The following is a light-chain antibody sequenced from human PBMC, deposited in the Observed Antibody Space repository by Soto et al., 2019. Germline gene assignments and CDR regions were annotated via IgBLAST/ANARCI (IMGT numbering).Light chain of an antibody. CDR3: QQYGSSGT. Sequence: EIVMTQSPASLSVSPGESVTLSCRASQSVASNLAWYQQKPGQSPRLLIYGTSTRATGVPDRFSGSGSGTDFTLTISSLQAADFAVYHCQQYGSSGTFGQGTQVDIK. CDR1: QSVASN. J-gene: IGKJ1*01. V-gene: IGKV3-15*01. CDR2: GTS.